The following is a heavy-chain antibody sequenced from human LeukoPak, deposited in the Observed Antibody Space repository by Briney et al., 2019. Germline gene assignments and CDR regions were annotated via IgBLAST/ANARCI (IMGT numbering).Heavy chain of an antibody. CDR1: GFTFSDHY. CDR2: ISNSGTSM. CDR3: ARGHWGLDY. Sequence: GGSLRLSCAASGFTFSDHYMIWIRQAPGKELEYISYISNSGTSMYCADSLKGRFTISRDNARNSLFLQMNSLRVEDTAMYYCARGHWGLDYWGQGTLVTVSS. D-gene: IGHD7-27*01. J-gene: IGHJ4*02. V-gene: IGHV3-11*01.